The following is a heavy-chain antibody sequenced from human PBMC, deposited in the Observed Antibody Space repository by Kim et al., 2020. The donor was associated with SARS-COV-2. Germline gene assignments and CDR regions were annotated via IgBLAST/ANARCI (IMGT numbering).Heavy chain of an antibody. V-gene: IGHV4-4*02. CDR2: T. Sequence: THYNPSLKRRVTLSVDKPKNQFSLTLSSVAAADTAVYYCARDRGGMAFDIWGQGTMVTVSS. D-gene: IGHD3-10*01. CDR3: ARDRGGMAFDI. J-gene: IGHJ3*02.